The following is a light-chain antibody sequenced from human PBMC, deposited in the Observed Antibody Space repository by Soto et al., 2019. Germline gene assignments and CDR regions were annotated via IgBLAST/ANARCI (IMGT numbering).Light chain of an antibody. Sequence: QSALTQPPSASGSPGQSVTISCTGTSSDVGGYNYVSWYQQHPGKAPKLLIFEVNKRPSGVPVRFSGSKSVNPASLTVSGLQAEYEADYYCSSYAGINNLGVFGTGTKVTVL. CDR3: SSYAGINNLGV. CDR2: EVN. V-gene: IGLV2-8*01. J-gene: IGLJ1*01. CDR1: SSDVGGYNY.